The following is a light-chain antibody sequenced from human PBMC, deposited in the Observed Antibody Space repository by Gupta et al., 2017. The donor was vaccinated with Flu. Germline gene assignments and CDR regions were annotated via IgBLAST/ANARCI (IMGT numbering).Light chain of an antibody. Sequence: CTGDVCPRNYVRWFQQKPGQAPLLLIYRDDKLPSVDPDRFSGSTTGTTVTLTISGVQNEDEADYYCYSTGDNNWVFGGGTKLTVL. CDR3: YSTGDNNWV. V-gene: IGLV3-27*01. CDR2: RDD. CDR1: VCPRNY. J-gene: IGLJ3*02.